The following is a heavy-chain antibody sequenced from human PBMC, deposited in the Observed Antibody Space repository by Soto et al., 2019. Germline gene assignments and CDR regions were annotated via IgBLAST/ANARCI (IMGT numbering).Heavy chain of an antibody. CDR2: ISVYNGNT. D-gene: IGHD1-7*01. CDR3: ARDRGYNWNYGWFDP. J-gene: IGHJ5*02. Sequence: QVQLVQSGAEVKKPGASVKVSCKASGYNFTSYGISWVRQAPGQGLEWMGWISVYNGNTNYAQKLQGRVTMTTDTSTSTVYMELRGLRSDDTAVYYCARDRGYNWNYGWFDPWGQGTLVTVSS. CDR1: GYNFTSYG. V-gene: IGHV1-18*01.